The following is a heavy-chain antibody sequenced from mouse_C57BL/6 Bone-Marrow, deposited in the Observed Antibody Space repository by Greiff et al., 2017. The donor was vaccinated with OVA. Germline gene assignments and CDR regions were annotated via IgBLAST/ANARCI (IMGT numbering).Heavy chain of an antibody. Sequence: VQLQQSGTVLARPGASVKMSCKTSGYTFTSYWMHWVKQRPGQGLEWIGAIYPGNSDTSYNQKFKGKAKLTAVTSASTAYMELSSLTNEDSAVYYCTRKDYYDYDGDAMDYWGQGTSVTVSA. CDR2: IYPGNSDT. D-gene: IGHD2-4*01. J-gene: IGHJ4*01. V-gene: IGHV1-5*01. CDR1: GYTFTSYW. CDR3: TRKDYYDYDGDAMDY.